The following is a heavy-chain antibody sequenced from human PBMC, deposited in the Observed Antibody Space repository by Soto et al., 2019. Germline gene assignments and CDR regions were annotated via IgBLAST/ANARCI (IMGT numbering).Heavy chain of an antibody. J-gene: IGHJ6*02. CDR3: AKGRSYYYYYGVDV. Sequence: PGGSLRLSCAASGFDASVNFMTWVRQAPGKGLEWVSDIIDSGGSTYYADSVKGRFTISRDNSKSTLYLQMNSLRAEDTALYYCAKGRSYYYYYGVDVWGQGTTVTVSS. CDR1: GFDASVNF. CDR2: IIDSGGST. V-gene: IGHV3-23*01.